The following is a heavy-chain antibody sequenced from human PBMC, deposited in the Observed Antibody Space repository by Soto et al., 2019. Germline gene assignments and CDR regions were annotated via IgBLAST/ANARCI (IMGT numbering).Heavy chain of an antibody. Sequence: SETLSLTCTVSGGPVTSGNHYWSLIRQPPGKGLEWIGYIYYRGSTKYNPTLKSRVTISVDTSKNQFSLKLSSMTAADTAVYYCARDGKYSCGHPSDYYGMDVWGQGTTVTVSS. CDR3: ARDGKYSCGHPSDYYGMDV. CDR1: GGPVTSGNHY. CDR2: IYYRGST. D-gene: IGHD5-18*01. J-gene: IGHJ6*02. V-gene: IGHV4-61*01.